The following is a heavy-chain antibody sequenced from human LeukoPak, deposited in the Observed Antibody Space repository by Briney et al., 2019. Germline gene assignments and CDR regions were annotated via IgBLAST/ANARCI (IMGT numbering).Heavy chain of an antibody. D-gene: IGHD1-26*01. CDR1: GFTFSSYS. V-gene: IGHV3-21*01. J-gene: IGHJ4*02. CDR2: ISSSSSYI. CDR3: AREGGSYSSGFDY. Sequence: GGSLRLSCAASGFTFSSYSMNWVRQAPGKGLEWVSSISSSSSYIYYADSVKGRFTISRDNAKNSLYLQMNSLRAEGTAVYYCAREGGSYSSGFDYWGQGTLVTVSS.